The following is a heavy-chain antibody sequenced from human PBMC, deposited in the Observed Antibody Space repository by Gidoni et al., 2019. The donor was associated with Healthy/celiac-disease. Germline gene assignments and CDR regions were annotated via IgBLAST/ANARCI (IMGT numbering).Heavy chain of an antibody. Sequence: EVQLVESGGGLVQPGRSLRLSCAASGFTFDDYAMHWVRQAPGKGLEWVSGISWNSGSIGYADSVKGRFTISRDNAKNSLYLQMNSLRAEDTALYYCALSWGGQLLTPVDYWGQGTLVTVSS. CDR3: ALSWGGQLLTPVDY. V-gene: IGHV3-9*01. D-gene: IGHD2-2*01. CDR2: ISWNSGSI. CDR1: GFTFDDYA. J-gene: IGHJ4*02.